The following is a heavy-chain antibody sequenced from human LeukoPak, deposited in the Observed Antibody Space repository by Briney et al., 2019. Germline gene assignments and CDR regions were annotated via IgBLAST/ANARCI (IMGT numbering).Heavy chain of an antibody. J-gene: IGHJ4*02. CDR3: ARDLGIDYGSVDN. CDR2: INHSGST. CDR1: GGSFSGYY. Sequence: SETLSLTCAVYGGSFSGYYWSWIRQPPGKGLEWIGEINHSGSTNYNSSLKSRVAISVDTSKNQFSLKVTSVTAADTAVYYYARDLGIDYGSVDNWGQGTLVTVSS. V-gene: IGHV4-34*01. D-gene: IGHD3-10*01.